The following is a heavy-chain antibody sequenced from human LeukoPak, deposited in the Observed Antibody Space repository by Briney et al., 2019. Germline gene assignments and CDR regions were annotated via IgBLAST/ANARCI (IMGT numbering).Heavy chain of an antibody. J-gene: IGHJ4*02. V-gene: IGHV4-59*01. CDR1: GGSISSYY. CDR3: ARDDGYCSGGSCLPFDY. Sequence: SETLSLTCTVSGGSISSYYWSWIRQPPGKGLEWIGYIYYSGSTNYNPSLKSRVTISVDTSKNQFSLKLSPVTAADTAVYYCARDDGYCSGGSCLPFDYWAREPWSPSPQ. D-gene: IGHD2-15*01. CDR2: IYYSGST.